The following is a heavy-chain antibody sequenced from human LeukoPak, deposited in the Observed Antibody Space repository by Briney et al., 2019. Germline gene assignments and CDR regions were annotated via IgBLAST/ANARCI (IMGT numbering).Heavy chain of an antibody. CDR2: IYSGGST. J-gene: IGHJ4*02. CDR3: ARGGYGSGDYFDY. Sequence: GGSLRLSCAASGFTFSNAWMSWVRQAPGKGLEWVSVIYSGGSTCYADSVKGRFTISRDNSKNTLYLQMNSLRAEDTAVYYCARGGYGSGDYFDYWGQGTLVTVPS. V-gene: IGHV3-66*01. D-gene: IGHD3-10*01. CDR1: GFTFSNAW.